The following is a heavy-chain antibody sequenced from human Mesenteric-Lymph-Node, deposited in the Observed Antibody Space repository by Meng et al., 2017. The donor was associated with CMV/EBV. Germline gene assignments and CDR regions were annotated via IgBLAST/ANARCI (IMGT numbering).Heavy chain of an antibody. CDR1: GFTFNNAW. D-gene: IGHD6-19*01. J-gene: IGHJ4*02. CDR2: LTGSGGST. V-gene: IGHV3-23*01. Sequence: ASGFTFNNAWMSWVRQAPGKGLEWVSALTGSGGSTYYADSVKGRFTISRDNSKNTLYLQMNSLRAEDTAVYYCAKTHSSGWYYFDSWGQGTLVTVSS. CDR3: AKTHSSGWYYFDS.